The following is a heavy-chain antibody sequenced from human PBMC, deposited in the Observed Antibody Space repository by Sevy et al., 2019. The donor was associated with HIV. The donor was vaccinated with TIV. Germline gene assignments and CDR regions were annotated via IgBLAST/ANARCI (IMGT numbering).Heavy chain of an antibody. CDR1: GGSISSYY. CDR3: ARVGGYCSGGSCYGVGQYYYYYMDV. Sequence: ETLSLTCTVSGGSISSYYWSWIRQPPGKGLEWIGYIYYSGSTNYNPSLKSRVTISVDTSKNQFSLKLSSVTAADTAVYYCARVGGYCSGGSCYGVGQYYYYYMDVWGKGTTVTVSS. J-gene: IGHJ6*03. V-gene: IGHV4-59*01. CDR2: IYYSGST. D-gene: IGHD2-15*01.